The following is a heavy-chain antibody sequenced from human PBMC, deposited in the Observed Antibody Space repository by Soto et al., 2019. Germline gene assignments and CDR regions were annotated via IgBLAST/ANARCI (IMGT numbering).Heavy chain of an antibody. CDR2: INHSGST. CDR1: GGSFSGYY. D-gene: IGHD3-10*01. Sequence: SETLSLTCAVYGGSFSGYYWSWIRQPPGKGLEWIGEINHSGSTNYNPSLKSRVTISVDTSKNQFSLKLSSVTAADTALFYCARERGVLLWFGELSWFDPWGQGTLVTVSS. V-gene: IGHV4-34*01. CDR3: ARERGVLLWFGELSWFDP. J-gene: IGHJ5*02.